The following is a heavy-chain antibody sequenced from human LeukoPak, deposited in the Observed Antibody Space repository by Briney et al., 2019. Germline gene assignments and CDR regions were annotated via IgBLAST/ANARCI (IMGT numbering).Heavy chain of an antibody. CDR3: AKAGDYYGSGSPLFGMDV. CDR2: ISGSGGST. V-gene: IGHV3-23*01. D-gene: IGHD3-10*01. Sequence: GGSLRLSCAASGFTFSSYAMSWVRQAPGKGLEWASAISGSGGSTYYADSVKGRFTISRDNSKNTLYLQMNSLRAEDTAVYYCAKAGDYYGSGSPLFGMDVWGQGTTVTVSS. CDR1: GFTFSSYA. J-gene: IGHJ6*02.